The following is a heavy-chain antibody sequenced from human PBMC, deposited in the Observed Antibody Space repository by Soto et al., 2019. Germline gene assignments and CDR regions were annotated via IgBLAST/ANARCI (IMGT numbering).Heavy chain of an antibody. Sequence: SETLSLTCTVSGGSISSYYWSLIRQPPGKGLEWIGYIYYSGSTNYNPSLKSRVTISVDTSKNQFSLKLSSVTAADTAVYYCARSILKSLQIDYWGQGTLVTVSS. CDR1: GGSISSYY. CDR3: ARSILKSLQIDY. J-gene: IGHJ4*02. CDR2: IYYSGST. V-gene: IGHV4-59*01. D-gene: IGHD2-15*01.